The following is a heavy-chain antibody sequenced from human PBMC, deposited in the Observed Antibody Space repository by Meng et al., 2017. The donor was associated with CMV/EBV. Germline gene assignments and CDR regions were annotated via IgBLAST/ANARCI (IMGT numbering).Heavy chain of an antibody. J-gene: IGHJ4*02. CDR1: GFTFSRYW. D-gene: IGHD5-24*01. Sequence: GGSLRLSCAASGFTFSRYWMHWVRQAPGKGLVWVSHIFSDGSTTNYADSVKGRFTISRDNAKNSLYLQMNSLRAEDTAVYYCALIGEMATIDYWGQGTLVTVSS. CDR3: ALIGEMATIDY. V-gene: IGHV3-74*01. CDR2: IFSDGSTT.